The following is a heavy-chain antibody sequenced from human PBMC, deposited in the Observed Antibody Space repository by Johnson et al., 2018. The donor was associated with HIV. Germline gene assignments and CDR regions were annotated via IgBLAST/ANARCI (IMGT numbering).Heavy chain of an antibody. V-gene: IGHV3-11*04. CDR3: ARDSTPWGGDYSYHI. Sequence: QEQLVESGGGVVKPGGSLRLSCAASGFTFNDYYMSWIRQAPGKGLEWLSYISTSGATIYYADSVKGRFTISRDNAKKSLYLQMNSLRSEDTALYYCARDSTPWGGDYSYHIWGQGTMVTVSS. CDR2: ISTSGATI. CDR1: GFTFNDYY. J-gene: IGHJ3*02. D-gene: IGHD4-17*01.